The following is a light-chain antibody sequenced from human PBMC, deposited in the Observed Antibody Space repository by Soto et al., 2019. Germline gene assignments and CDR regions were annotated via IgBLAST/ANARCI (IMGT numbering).Light chain of an antibody. CDR2: EVT. CDR3: SSFASSSTLVL. Sequence: QSALTQPASVSGSPGQSITISCTGTSSDDGAYNYVSWYQQHPGKAPKLMIYEVTNRPSGVSNRFSGSKSGNTASLTISGLQAEDDADYYCSSFASSSTLVLFGGGTKVTVL. J-gene: IGLJ2*01. V-gene: IGLV2-14*01. CDR1: SSDDGAYNY.